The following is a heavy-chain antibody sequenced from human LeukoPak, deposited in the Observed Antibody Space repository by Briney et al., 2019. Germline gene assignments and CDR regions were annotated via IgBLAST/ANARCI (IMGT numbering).Heavy chain of an antibody. D-gene: IGHD4-11*01. V-gene: IGHV3-23*01. CDR2: IGGSGGST. CDR1: GFTFSNSA. J-gene: IGHJ4*02. Sequence: PGGSLRLSCAASGFTFSNSAMNWVRQAPRRGLERVAGIGGSGGSTYYADSMRGRFTISRDNSKNTLYLQMNSLRAEDTAVYCCAKRNSNYYYFDYWGQGTLVTVSS. CDR3: AKRNSNYYYFDY.